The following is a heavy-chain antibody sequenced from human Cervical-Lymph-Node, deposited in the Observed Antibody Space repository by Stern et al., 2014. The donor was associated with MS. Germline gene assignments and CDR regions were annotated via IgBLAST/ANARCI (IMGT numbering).Heavy chain of an antibody. J-gene: IGHJ4*02. CDR3: ARGYGGNPIDY. CDR1: GGSISSYY. CDR2: IYYRGHT. D-gene: IGHD4-23*01. Sequence: QVQLQESCPGLVKPSETLSLTCTVSGGSISSYYWSWIRQTPGKGLEWIGNIYYRGHTNSNPSIQSRVTISVETPKNQYTIKRSSVTAADTAVYYCARGYGGNPIDYWGQGTLVTVSS. V-gene: IGHV4-59*01.